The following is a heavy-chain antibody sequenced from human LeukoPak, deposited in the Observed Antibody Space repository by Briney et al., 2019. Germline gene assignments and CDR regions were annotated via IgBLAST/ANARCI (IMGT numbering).Heavy chain of an antibody. D-gene: IGHD6-19*01. V-gene: IGHV4-59*01. CDR1: GGSISNYY. CDR3: ARAAVAGRGIDWFDP. CDR2: IYYSGST. Sequence: SETLSLTCTVPGGSISNYYWSWIRQPPGKGLEWIGDIYYSGSTNYNPSLKSRVTISVDTSKNQFSLKLSSVTAADTAVYYCARAAVAGRGIDWFDPWGQGTLVTVSS. J-gene: IGHJ5*02.